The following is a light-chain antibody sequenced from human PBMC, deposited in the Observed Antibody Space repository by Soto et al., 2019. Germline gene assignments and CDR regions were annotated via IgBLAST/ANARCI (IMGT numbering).Light chain of an antibody. CDR2: EVS. CDR3: FSYTSRTTLYV. CDR1: STDIGAYKY. J-gene: IGLJ1*01. V-gene: IGLV2-14*01. Sequence: QSALTQPASVSGSPGQSITISCTGASTDIGAYKYVSWYQQYPGNAPRLIIYEVSNRPSGISHRFSGSKYGNTASLTISGLQAEDEADYYCFSYTSRTTLYVFGTGTKLTVL.